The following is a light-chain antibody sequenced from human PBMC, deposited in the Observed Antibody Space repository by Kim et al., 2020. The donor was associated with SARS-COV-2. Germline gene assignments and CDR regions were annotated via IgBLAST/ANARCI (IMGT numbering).Light chain of an antibody. CDR2: DVN. Sequence: GQSITISCTRTSSDVGTYNYVSWYQQYLGKAPKLMIYDVNKRPSGVSNRFSGSKSGNTASLTISGLQAEDEADYYCSSYATSRSYVFGTGTKVTVL. V-gene: IGLV2-14*03. CDR3: SSYATSRSYV. J-gene: IGLJ1*01. CDR1: SSDVGTYNY.